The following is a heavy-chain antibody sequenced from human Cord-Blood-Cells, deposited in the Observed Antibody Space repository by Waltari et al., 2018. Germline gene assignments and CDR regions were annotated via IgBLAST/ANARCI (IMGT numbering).Heavy chain of an antibody. CDR3: ARDRDGGYYFDY. D-gene: IGHD2-15*01. V-gene: IGHV4-31*03. CDR1: GGSISRGGYY. CDR2: IYYSGST. J-gene: IGHJ4*02. Sequence: QVQLQESGPGLVKPSQTLSLTCPVSGGSISRGGYYWSWIRQHPGKGLEWIGYIYYSGSTYYNPSLKSRVTISVDTSKNQFSLKLSSVTAADTAVYYCARDRDGGYYFDYWGQGTLVTVSS.